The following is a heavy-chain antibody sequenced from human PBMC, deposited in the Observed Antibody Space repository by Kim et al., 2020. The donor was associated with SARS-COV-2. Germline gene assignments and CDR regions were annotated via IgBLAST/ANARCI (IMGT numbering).Heavy chain of an antibody. Sequence: GGSLRLSCEGSGYIFSHYWMHWVRQAPGKGLEWVSRISNDGSFTGHADSVKGRFTISRDNAENTLYLQMNSLRVEDTAVYYCAHFGSDWLLSLWGRGTLVTVSS. D-gene: IGHD3-9*01. CDR2: ISNDGSFT. V-gene: IGHV3-74*01. J-gene: IGHJ4*02. CDR3: AHFGSDWLLSL. CDR1: GYIFSHYW.